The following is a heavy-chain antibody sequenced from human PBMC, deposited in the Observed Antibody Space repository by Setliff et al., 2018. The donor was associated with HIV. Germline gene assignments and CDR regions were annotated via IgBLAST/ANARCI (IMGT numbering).Heavy chain of an antibody. D-gene: IGHD3-10*01. CDR1: GGSISSHY. CDR3: ARVETTVRGATYGLDF. J-gene: IGHJ6*02. Sequence: PSETLSLTCTVSGGSISSHYWSWIRQAPGKGLEWIGTMYFRGNARNSPSLKSRVTILVDTSKNQLSLNLTSVTAADTAVYYCARVETTVRGATYGLDFWGQGTTVTVSS. CDR2: MYFRGNA. V-gene: IGHV4-59*11.